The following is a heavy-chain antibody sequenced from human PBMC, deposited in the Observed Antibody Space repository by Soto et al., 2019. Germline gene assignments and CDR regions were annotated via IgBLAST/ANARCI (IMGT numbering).Heavy chain of an antibody. CDR2: IIPIFGTA. Sequence: SSVKFFCKASGGTFSSDAISWVRQAPGQGLEWMGGIIPIFGTANYAQKFQVRVTITADESTSTAYMELSSLRSEDTAVYYCARGGDGSSWQFDPWGQGTLVTVSS. CDR1: GGTFSSDA. D-gene: IGHD6-13*01. CDR3: ARGGDGSSWQFDP. J-gene: IGHJ5*02. V-gene: IGHV1-69*13.